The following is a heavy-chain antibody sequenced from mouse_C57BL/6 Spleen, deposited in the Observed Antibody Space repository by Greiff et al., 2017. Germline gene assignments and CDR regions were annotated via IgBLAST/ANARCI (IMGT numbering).Heavy chain of an antibody. V-gene: IGHV1-82*01. CDR1: GYAFSSSW. D-gene: IGHD1-1*01. Sequence: QVQLQQSGPELVKPGASVKISCKASGYAFSSSWMNWVKQRPGKGLEWIGRIYPGDGDTNYNGKFKGKATLTADNSSSTAYMQLSSLTSEDSAVYFCAREEITTAMDYWGQGTSVTVSS. CDR2: IYPGDGDT. CDR3: AREEITTAMDY. J-gene: IGHJ4*01.